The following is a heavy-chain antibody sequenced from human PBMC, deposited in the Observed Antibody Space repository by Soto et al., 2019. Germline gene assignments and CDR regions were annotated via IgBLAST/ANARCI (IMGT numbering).Heavy chain of an antibody. CDR2: ISAYNGNT. CDR3: GSEFPYDDVDI. V-gene: IGHV1-18*01. CDR1: GYTFTSYV. Sequence: ASVKVCCKASGYTFTSYVISWVRQAPGKGLEWMGWISAYNGNTNYAQKLQGRVTMTTDTSTSTAYMELRSLRSDDTAVYYCGSEFPYDDVDIWGQGTMVTVSS. D-gene: IGHD4-17*01. J-gene: IGHJ3*02.